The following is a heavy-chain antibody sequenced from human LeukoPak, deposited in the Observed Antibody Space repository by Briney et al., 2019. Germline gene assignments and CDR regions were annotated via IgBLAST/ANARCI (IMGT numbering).Heavy chain of an antibody. CDR1: GGSFSGYY. J-gene: IGHJ4*02. CDR2: IYTSGST. D-gene: IGHD4-17*01. V-gene: IGHV4-59*10. CDR3: ARTTPGDYIFDY. Sequence: SETLSLTCAVYGGSFSGYYWSWIRQPAGKGLEWIGRIYTSGSTNYNPSLKSRVTISVDTSKNQFSLKLSSVTAADTAVYYCARTTPGDYIFDYWGQGTLVTVSS.